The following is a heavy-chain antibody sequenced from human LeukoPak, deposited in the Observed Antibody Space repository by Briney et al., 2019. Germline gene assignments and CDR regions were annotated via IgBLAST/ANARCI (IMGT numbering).Heavy chain of an antibody. CDR2: ISGSGATT. Sequence: GGSLRLSCAASGFTFSSYAMSWVRQAPGKGLEWVSAISGSGATTSYADSVKGRFTISRDNPRNTLYMQMNSLRDEDTALYYCAIMHGYYDGSGYWVQWGQGTLVTVSS. D-gene: IGHD3-22*01. CDR1: GFTFSSYA. V-gene: IGHV3-23*01. CDR3: AIMHGYYDGSGYWVQ. J-gene: IGHJ4*02.